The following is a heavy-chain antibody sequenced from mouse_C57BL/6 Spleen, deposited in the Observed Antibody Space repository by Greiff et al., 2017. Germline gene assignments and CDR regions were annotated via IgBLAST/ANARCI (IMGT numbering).Heavy chain of an antibody. J-gene: IGHJ3*01. Sequence: VQLQQSGAELVRPGTSVKVSCKASGYAFTNYLIEWVKQRPGQGLEWIGVINPGSGGTNYNEKFKGKATLTADKSSSTAYMQLSSLTSEDSAVYFCARSHEGFAYWGQGTLVTVSA. CDR1: GYAFTNYL. CDR3: ARSHEGFAY. V-gene: IGHV1-54*01. CDR2: INPGSGGT.